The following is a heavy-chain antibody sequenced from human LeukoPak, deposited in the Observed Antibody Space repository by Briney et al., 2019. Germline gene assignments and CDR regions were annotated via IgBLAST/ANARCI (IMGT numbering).Heavy chain of an antibody. CDR3: ARDQITIFGVVIPFDP. V-gene: IGHV4-4*07. CDR2: IYTSGST. CDR1: GGSISSYY. Sequence: PSETLSLTCTVSGGSISSYYWSWIRQPAGKGLEWIGRIYTSGSTNYNPSLKSRVTMSVDTSKNQFSLKLSSVTAADTAVYYCARDQITIFGVVIPFDPWGQGTLVTVSS. D-gene: IGHD3-3*01. J-gene: IGHJ5*02.